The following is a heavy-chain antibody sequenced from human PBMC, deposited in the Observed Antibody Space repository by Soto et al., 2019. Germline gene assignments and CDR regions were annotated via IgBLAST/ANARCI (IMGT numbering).Heavy chain of an antibody. CDR3: ARPRGMAAAGTGWFDP. CDR1: GGSISSSSYY. Sequence: SETLSLTCTVSGGSISSSSYYWGWIRQPPGKGLEWIGSIYYSGSTYYNPSLKSRVTISVDTSKNQFSLKLSSVTAADTAVYYCARPRGMAAAGTGWFDPWGQGTLVTVSS. V-gene: IGHV4-39*01. D-gene: IGHD6-13*01. J-gene: IGHJ5*02. CDR2: IYYSGST.